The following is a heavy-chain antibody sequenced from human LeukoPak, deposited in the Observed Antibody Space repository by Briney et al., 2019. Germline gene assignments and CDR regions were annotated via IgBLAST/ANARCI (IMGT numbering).Heavy chain of an antibody. CDR3: ARDPGIVVVPAASINWFDP. Sequence: GGSLRLSCAASGFTFSDYYMSWLRQAPGKGLEWVSYISSSGSTIYYADSVKGRFTISRDNAKTSLYLQMNSLRAEDTAVYYCARDPGIVVVPAASINWFDPWGQGTLVTVSS. D-gene: IGHD2-2*01. CDR2: ISSSGSTI. V-gene: IGHV3-11*04. J-gene: IGHJ5*02. CDR1: GFTFSDYY.